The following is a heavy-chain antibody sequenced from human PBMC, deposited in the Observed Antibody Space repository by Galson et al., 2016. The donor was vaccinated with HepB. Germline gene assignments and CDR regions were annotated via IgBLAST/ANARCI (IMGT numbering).Heavy chain of an antibody. CDR2: IKPDGSET. D-gene: IGHD2-15*01. V-gene: IGHV3-7*01. CDR1: GFTFSNYW. Sequence: SLRLSCAASGFTFSNYWMSWIRQAPGKGLEWVAHIKPDGSETCYVDSVKGRCTISRDNAKNSLSLQMNSLRVEDTAVYYCVRPSRVVVPDYWGQGTLVIVSS. J-gene: IGHJ4*02. CDR3: VRPSRVVVPDY.